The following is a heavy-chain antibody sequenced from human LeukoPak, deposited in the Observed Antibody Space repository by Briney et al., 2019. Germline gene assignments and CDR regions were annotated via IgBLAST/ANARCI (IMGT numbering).Heavy chain of an antibody. D-gene: IGHD2-2*02. CDR1: GGSFSGYY. CDR2: INHSGST. Sequence: PSETLSLTCAVCGGSFSGYYWSWIRQPPGKGLEWIGEINHSGSTNYNPSLKSRVTISVYTSKNQFSLKLSSVTAADTAVYYCARVGVVPAAIPSSVDPWGQGTLVTVSP. V-gene: IGHV4-34*01. J-gene: IGHJ5*02. CDR3: ARVGVVPAAIPSSVDP.